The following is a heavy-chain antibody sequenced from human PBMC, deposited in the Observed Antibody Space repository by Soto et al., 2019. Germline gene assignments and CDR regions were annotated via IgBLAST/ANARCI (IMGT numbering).Heavy chain of an antibody. CDR1: GGIFSTYA. CDR3: ASDRDDYGSGNYYNRIDF. D-gene: IGHD3-10*01. Sequence: QVQLVQSGAEVKKPGSSVKVSCKASGGIFSTYAISWLRQAPGQGLAGMGGIIPIFGTLNYAQRFQGRVTMTADESTSTAYMELSRLRSEDTDVYYCASDRDDYGSGNYYNRIDFWGQGTLVTVSS. J-gene: IGHJ4*02. V-gene: IGHV1-69*01. CDR2: IIPIFGTL.